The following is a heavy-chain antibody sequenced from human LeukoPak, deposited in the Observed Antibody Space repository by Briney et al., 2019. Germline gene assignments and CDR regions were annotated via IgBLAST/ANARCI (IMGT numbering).Heavy chain of an antibody. Sequence: PGGSLRLSCAASGFTFSTYAMNWVRQAPGKGLEWFSCATARGDNTDYADSVKGRFTITRDNSKNTLYLQMNSLRAEDTAVYYCAKDTWGSAGGALDYWGQGTLVPVSS. CDR1: GFTFSTYA. V-gene: IGHV3-23*01. CDR2: ATARGDNT. D-gene: IGHD7-27*01. CDR3: AKDTWGSAGGALDY. J-gene: IGHJ4*02.